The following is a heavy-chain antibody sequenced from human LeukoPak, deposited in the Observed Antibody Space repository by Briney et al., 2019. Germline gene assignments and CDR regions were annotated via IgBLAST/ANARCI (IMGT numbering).Heavy chain of an antibody. Sequence: SETLSLTCTVSGYSISSGYYWGWIRQPPGKGLEWIGSIYHSGSTYYNPSLKSRVTISVDTSKNQFSLKLSSVTAADTAVYYCARDGGQQLVAFYYYYYYMDVWGKGTTVTVSS. J-gene: IGHJ6*03. CDR3: ARDGGQQLVAFYYYYYYMDV. CDR2: IYHSGST. CDR1: GYSISSGYY. D-gene: IGHD6-13*01. V-gene: IGHV4-38-2*02.